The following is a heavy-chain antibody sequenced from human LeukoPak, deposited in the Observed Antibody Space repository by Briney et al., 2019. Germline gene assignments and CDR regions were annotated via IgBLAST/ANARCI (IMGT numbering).Heavy chain of an antibody. J-gene: IGHJ4*02. CDR2: MNPNSGNT. CDR3: ATYSSGRIRIFDY. D-gene: IGHD6-19*01. V-gene: IGHV1-8*01. CDR1: GYTFTSYD. Sequence: ASVKVSCKASGYTFTSYDMNWVRQATGQGLEWMGWMNPNSGNTGYAQKFQGRVTMTRNTSISTAYMELSSLRSEDTAVYYCATYSSGRIRIFDYWGQGTLVNVSS.